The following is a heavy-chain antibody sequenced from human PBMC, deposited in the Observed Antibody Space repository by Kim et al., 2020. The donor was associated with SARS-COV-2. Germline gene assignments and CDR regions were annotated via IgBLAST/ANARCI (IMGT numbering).Heavy chain of an antibody. CDR3: ARDYTGASHFFDY. CDR2: ISSSSSYT. V-gene: IGHV3-11*05. Sequence: GGSLRLSCAASGFTFSDYYMSWIRQAPGKGLEWVSYISSSSSYTNYADSVKGRFTISRDNAKNSLYLQMNSLRAEDTAVYYCARDYTGASHFFDYWGQGTLVTVSS. CDR1: GFTFSDYY. J-gene: IGHJ4*02. D-gene: IGHD2-8*02.